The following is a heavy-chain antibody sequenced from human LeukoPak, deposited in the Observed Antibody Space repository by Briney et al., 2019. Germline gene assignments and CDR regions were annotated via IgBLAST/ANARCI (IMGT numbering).Heavy chain of an antibody. CDR2: ISGDGGST. CDR1: GFTFSGYT. D-gene: IGHD3-22*01. Sequence: QTGGSLRLSCAASGFTFSGYTMNWVRQAPGKGLEWVSLISGDGGSTYYGDSVKGRFTISRDNSKNSLYLQMNSLGTEDTALYYCAKDSSGYYYVFQHWGQGTLVTVSS. CDR3: AKDSSGYYYVFQH. J-gene: IGHJ1*01. V-gene: IGHV3-43*02.